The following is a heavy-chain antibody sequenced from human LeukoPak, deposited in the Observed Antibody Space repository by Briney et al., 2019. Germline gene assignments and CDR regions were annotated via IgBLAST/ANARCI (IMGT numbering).Heavy chain of an antibody. V-gene: IGHV3-7*04. CDR1: GFSFSNYW. CDR3: ARGVPAALYNWFDP. CDR2: IKQDGSEK. Sequence: GGSLRLSCAASGFSFSNYWMSWVRQAPGKGLEWVANIKQDGSEKYYVDSVKGRFTISRDNAKNSLYLQMNSLRAEDTAVYYCARGVPAALYNWFDPWGQGTLVTVSS. D-gene: IGHD2-2*01. J-gene: IGHJ5*02.